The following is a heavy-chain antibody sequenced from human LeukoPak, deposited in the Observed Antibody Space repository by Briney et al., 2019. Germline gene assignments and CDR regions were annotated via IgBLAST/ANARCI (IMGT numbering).Heavy chain of an antibody. D-gene: IGHD3-3*01. V-gene: IGHV3-20*04. CDR1: GFTFSSYA. CDR2: INWNGGST. CDR3: ARSISTDGRISYYDFWSGYYYFDY. J-gene: IGHJ4*02. Sequence: GGSLRLSCAASGFTFSSYAMSWVRQAPGKGLEWVSGINWNGGSTGYADSVKGRFTISRDNAKNSLYLQMNSLRAEDTALYYCARSISTDGRISYYDFWSGYYYFDYWGQGTLVTVSS.